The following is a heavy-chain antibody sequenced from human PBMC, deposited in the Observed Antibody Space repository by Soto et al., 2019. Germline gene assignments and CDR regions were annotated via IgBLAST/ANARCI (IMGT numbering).Heavy chain of an antibody. CDR3: ARDEDTTDHFSWFDP. CDR1: GFTFNRYG. J-gene: IGHJ5*02. D-gene: IGHD1-26*01. V-gene: IGHV3-33*01. Sequence: QVQLVESGGGVVQPGRSLRLSCAASGFTFNRYGMNWVRQAPGKGLEWVAGIWYDGSKIYYTDSVEGRFTISRDNSKNTVSLQMNSLRAEDTAVYYCARDEDTTDHFSWFDPWGQGTLVTVSS. CDR2: IWYDGSKI.